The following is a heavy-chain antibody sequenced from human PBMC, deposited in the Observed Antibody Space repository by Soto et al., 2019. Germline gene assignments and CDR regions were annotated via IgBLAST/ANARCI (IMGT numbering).Heavy chain of an antibody. CDR1: GYTFSSYD. Sequence: QVQLVQSGAEVKKPGASVKVSCKASGYTFSSYDINWVRQATGQGLEWMGWMNPNSGNTGYAQKFQCRVTMTRHTSISTAYMELSSLRSEVTAVYYCARDVVANRFDYWGQGTLVTVSS. J-gene: IGHJ4*02. CDR3: ARDVVANRFDY. D-gene: IGHD2-15*01. CDR2: MNPNSGNT. V-gene: IGHV1-8*01.